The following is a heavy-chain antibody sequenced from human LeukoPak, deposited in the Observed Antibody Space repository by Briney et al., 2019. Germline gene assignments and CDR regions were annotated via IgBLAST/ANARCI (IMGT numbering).Heavy chain of an antibody. V-gene: IGHV4-39*01. D-gene: IGHD6-6*01. J-gene: IGHJ6*02. CDR2: IYYSGST. CDR1: GGSISSSSYY. CDR3: ARRVRMYSSSMLSYYYYYYGMDV. Sequence: SETLSLTCTVSGGSISSSSYYWGWIRQPPGKGLEWIGSIYYSGSTYYNPSLKSRVTISVDTSKNQFSLKLSSVTAADTAVYYCARRVRMYSSSMLSYYYYYYGMDVWGQGTTVTVSS.